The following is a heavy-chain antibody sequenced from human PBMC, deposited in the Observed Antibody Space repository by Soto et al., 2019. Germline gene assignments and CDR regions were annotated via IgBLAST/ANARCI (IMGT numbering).Heavy chain of an antibody. CDR3: AREMLRGGMDV. CDR1: GFTFSSYG. CDR2: IWYDGSNK. Sequence: GGSLRLSCAASGFTFSSYGMHWARQAPGKGLEWVAVIWYDGSNKYYADSVKGRFTISRDNSKNTLYLQMNSLRAEDTAVYYCAREMLRGGMDVWGQGTTVTVSS. D-gene: IGHD2-15*01. J-gene: IGHJ6*02. V-gene: IGHV3-33*01.